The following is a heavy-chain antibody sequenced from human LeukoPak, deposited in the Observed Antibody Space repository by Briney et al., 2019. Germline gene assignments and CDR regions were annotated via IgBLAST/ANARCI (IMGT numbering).Heavy chain of an antibody. CDR3: AKDRKGDHYDSSGYYYYFDC. CDR2: ISGSGVST. J-gene: IGHJ4*02. CDR1: GFTFSSYA. V-gene: IGHV3-23*01. D-gene: IGHD3-22*01. Sequence: GGSLRLSCAASGFTFSSYAMSWVRQAPGKGLEWVSSISGSGVSTYYADSVKGRFTISRDNSKNTLYLQMNSLRAEDTAVYYCAKDRKGDHYDSSGYYYYFDCWGQGTLVTVSS.